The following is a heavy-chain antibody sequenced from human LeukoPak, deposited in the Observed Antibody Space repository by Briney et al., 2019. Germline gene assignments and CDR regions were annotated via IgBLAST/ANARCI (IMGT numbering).Heavy chain of an antibody. J-gene: IGHJ3*02. V-gene: IGHV4-59*08. Sequence: SETLSLTCTVSGGSITNYYWSWIRQPPGEGLEWIGYVYASGATNSNPSLKSRVTISVDTSKNQFSLKLSSVTAADTAVYYCARHGKGVNYFYTFDIWGQGTVVAVSS. CDR1: GGSITNYY. CDR2: VYASGAT. CDR3: ARHGKGVNYFYTFDI. D-gene: IGHD2/OR15-2a*01.